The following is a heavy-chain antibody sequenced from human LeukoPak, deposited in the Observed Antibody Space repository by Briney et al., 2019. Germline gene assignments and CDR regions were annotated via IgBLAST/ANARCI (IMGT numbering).Heavy chain of an antibody. D-gene: IGHD1-26*01. Sequence: GGSLRLSCEVFGFTFSTSAMSWVRQAPGKGLEWVSGIRASDDTTYYVDSVKGRFTVSRDNSKNTLYLQMNSLKTEDTAVYYCTTGSFTPLVGGHFDYWGQGTLVTVSS. CDR1: GFTFSTSA. J-gene: IGHJ4*02. CDR2: IRASDDTT. V-gene: IGHV3-23*01. CDR3: TTGSFTPLVGGHFDY.